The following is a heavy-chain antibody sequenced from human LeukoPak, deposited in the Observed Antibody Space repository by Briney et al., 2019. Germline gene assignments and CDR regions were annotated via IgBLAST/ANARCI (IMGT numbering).Heavy chain of an antibody. J-gene: IGHJ6*03. CDR3: ARGYFAYCSSTSCYTGDYYYYYMDV. CDR1: GGTFSSYA. V-gene: IGHV1-69*05. D-gene: IGHD2-2*02. Sequence: ASVKVSCKASGGTFSSYAISWVRQAPGQGLEWMGGIIPIFGTANYAQKFQGRVTITTDESTSTAYMELSSLRSEDTAVYYCARGYFAYCSSTSCYTGDYYYYYMDVWGKGTTVTVSS. CDR2: IIPIFGTA.